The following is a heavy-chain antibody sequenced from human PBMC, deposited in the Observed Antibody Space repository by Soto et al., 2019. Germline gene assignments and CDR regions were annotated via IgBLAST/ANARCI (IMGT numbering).Heavy chain of an antibody. CDR2: ITIRTGNI. CDR1: GFTISGCS. V-gene: IGHV3-48*02. D-gene: IGHD5-18*01. Sequence: PGGSLRLSCEASGFTISGCSMNWVRQAPGKGLEWLAYITIRTGNIVYADSVRGRFTISADNAENSVFLQMNSLRDEDTAVCFCVRDRDLDRDMVHADLWGQGTLVTVSS. J-gene: IGHJ4*01. CDR3: VRDRDLDRDMVHADL.